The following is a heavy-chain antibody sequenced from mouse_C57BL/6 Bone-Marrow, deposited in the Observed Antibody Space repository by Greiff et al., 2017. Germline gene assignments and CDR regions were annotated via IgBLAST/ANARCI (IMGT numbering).Heavy chain of an antibody. D-gene: IGHD2-12*01. CDR3: ERGGSYDSCAY. V-gene: IGHV5-6*01. CDR2: ISSGGSYT. J-gene: IGHJ3*01. Sequence: EVKLVESGGDLVKPGGSLKLSCAASGFTFSSYGMSWVRQTPDQRLEWVATISSGGSYTYYPDSVKGRFTISRDNAKNTLYLHMSSLKSEDTAMYYCERGGSYDSCAYWGQGTLVTVSA. CDR1: GFTFSSYG.